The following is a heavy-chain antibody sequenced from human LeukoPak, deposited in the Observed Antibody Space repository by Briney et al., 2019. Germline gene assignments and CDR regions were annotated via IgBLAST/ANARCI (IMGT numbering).Heavy chain of an antibody. Sequence: GGSLRLSCAASGFTFSSYAMHWVRQAPGKGLEWVAVISYDGSNRYYAASVKGRFTISRDNSKNSLYLQMNSLRTEDTAFYYCAKDTSDGLSLGTYYYDGNGRDYWGQGTLVTVSS. D-gene: IGHD3-22*01. V-gene: IGHV3-30-3*01. CDR2: ISYDGSNR. CDR3: AKDTSDGLSLGTYYYDGNGRDY. CDR1: GFTFSSYA. J-gene: IGHJ4*02.